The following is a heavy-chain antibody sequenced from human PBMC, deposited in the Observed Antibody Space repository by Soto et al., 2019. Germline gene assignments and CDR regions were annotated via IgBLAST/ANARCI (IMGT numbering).Heavy chain of an antibody. CDR2: ISGSGGST. CDR1: GFTFSSYA. Sequence: GGSLRLSCAASGFTFSSYAMNWVRQAPGKGLEWVSAISGSGGSTYFADSVKGRFTISRDSSKNTLYLQMNSLRAEDTAVYYCAKGNSWSPALVLDIWGQGTMVTVSS. V-gene: IGHV3-23*01. CDR3: AKGNSWSPALVLDI. J-gene: IGHJ3*02. D-gene: IGHD1-7*01.